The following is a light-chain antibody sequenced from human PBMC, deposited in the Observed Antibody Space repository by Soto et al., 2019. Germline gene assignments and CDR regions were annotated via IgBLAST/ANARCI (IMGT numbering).Light chain of an antibody. CDR2: DAS. Sequence: IVLTQSPATLSLSPGERATVSCRASQSVSTSLAWYQQRPGQAPRLLISDASNRATGVPARFSGSGSGTDFTLTISSLEPEDFAVYYCQQRNSWPLPFGGGTKVEIK. CDR1: QSVSTS. J-gene: IGKJ4*01. CDR3: QQRNSWPLP. V-gene: IGKV3-11*01.